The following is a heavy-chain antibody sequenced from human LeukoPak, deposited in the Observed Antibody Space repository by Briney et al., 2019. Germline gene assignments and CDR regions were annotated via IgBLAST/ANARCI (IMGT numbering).Heavy chain of an antibody. V-gene: IGHV4-39*07. Sequence: SETLSLTCTVSGGSISSSSYYWGWIRQPPGKGLEWIGSIYYSGSTYYNPSLKSRVTISVDTSKNQFSLKLSSVTAADTAVYYCARVGSSGWPILNYFDYWGQGTLVTVSS. CDR3: ARVGSSGWPILNYFDY. D-gene: IGHD6-19*01. J-gene: IGHJ4*02. CDR2: IYYSGST. CDR1: GGSISSSSYY.